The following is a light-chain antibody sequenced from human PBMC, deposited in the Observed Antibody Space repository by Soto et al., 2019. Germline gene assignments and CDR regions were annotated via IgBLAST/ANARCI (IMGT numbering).Light chain of an antibody. V-gene: IGKV3-20*01. CDR2: GTP. Sequence: EIVMTQSPATLSVSPGERATLSCRASQSVSSNYLAWYQQKSGQAPRLLLYGTPSRATGIPDRFSGSGSGTDFTLTIRRLEPDDFAVYYCQKYGTFWTFGQGTKVDI. CDR1: QSVSSNY. CDR3: QKYGTFWT. J-gene: IGKJ1*01.